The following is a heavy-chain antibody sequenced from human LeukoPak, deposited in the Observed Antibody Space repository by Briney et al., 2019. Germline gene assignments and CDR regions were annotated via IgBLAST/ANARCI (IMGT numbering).Heavy chain of an antibody. V-gene: IGHV3-7*01. Sequence: GGSLRLSCAASGFTFSSYWMSWVRQAPGKGLEWVANIKQDGSEKYYVDSVKGRFTISRDNAKNSLYLQMNSLRAEDTAVYYCARENEGSGSYYIGGVDYWGQGTLVTVSS. J-gene: IGHJ4*02. CDR3: ARENEGSGSYYIGGVDY. D-gene: IGHD3-10*01. CDR2: IKQDGSEK. CDR1: GFTFSSYW.